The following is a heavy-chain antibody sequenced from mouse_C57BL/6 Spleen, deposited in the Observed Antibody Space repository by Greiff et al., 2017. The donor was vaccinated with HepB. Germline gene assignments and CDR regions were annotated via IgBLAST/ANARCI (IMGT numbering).Heavy chain of an antibody. V-gene: IGHV1-69*01. CDR3: ARSRTGDY. J-gene: IGHJ4*01. Sequence: QVQLQQPGAELVMPGASVKLSCKASGYTFTSYWMHWVKQRPGQGLEWIGEIDPSDSYTNYNQKFKGKSTLTVDKSSSTAYMQLSSLTSEDSAVYYCARSRTGDYWGQGTSVTVSS. CDR1: GYTFTSYW. CDR2: IDPSDSYT. D-gene: IGHD3-1*01.